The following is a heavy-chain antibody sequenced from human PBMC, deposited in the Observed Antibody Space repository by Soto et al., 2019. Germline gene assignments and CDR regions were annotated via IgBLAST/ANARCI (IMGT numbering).Heavy chain of an antibody. V-gene: IGHV3-15*01. CDR2: IKSKTDGGTT. CDR1: GFTFSNAW. Sequence: GGSLRLSCAASGFTFSNAWMSWVRQAPGKGLEWVGRIKSKTDGGTTDYAAPVKGRFTISRDDSKNTLYLQMNSLKTEDTAVYYCTTDVYCSGGSCYSGLDYWGQGTLVTVSS. CDR3: TTDVYCSGGSCYSGLDY. J-gene: IGHJ4*02. D-gene: IGHD2-15*01.